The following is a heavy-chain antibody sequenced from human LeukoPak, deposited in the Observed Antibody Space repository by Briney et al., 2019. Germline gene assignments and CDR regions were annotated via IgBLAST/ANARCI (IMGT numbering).Heavy chain of an antibody. J-gene: IGHJ4*02. CDR3: ARHRDYGDYEGVDY. Sequence: SETLSLTCTVSGGSITSRSYYWGWIRQPPGKGLEWIGSIYYSGSTSYNPSLKSRVTISVDTSKNQFSLRLSSVTAADTAMYYCARHRDYGDYEGVDYWGQGTLVTVSS. V-gene: IGHV4-39*07. D-gene: IGHD4-17*01. CDR2: IYYSGST. CDR1: GGSITSRSYY.